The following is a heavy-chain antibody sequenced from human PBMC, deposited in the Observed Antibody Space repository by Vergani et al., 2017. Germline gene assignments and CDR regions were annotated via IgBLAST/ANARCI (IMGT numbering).Heavy chain of an antibody. V-gene: IGHV4-59*01. J-gene: IGHJ5*02. CDR3: GRVADFYGLGSRLLDL. Sequence: QVQLQESGPGLVKPSETLSLTCTVPGGSISSYYWSWIRQPPGKGLEWIGYIYYSGSTNYNPSLETRVTISGDTSKNQSSLKLNSVTAADTAVYYCGRVADFYGLGSRLLDLWGQGILVTVSS. D-gene: IGHD3-10*01. CDR1: GGSISSYY. CDR2: IYYSGST.